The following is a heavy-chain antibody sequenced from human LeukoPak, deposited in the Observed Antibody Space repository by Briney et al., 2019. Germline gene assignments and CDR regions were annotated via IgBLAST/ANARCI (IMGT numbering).Heavy chain of an antibody. J-gene: IGHJ4*02. D-gene: IGHD5-24*01. V-gene: IGHV3-66*01. CDR1: GFTVSNNH. Sequence: PGGPLRLTCAASGFTVSNNHMSWVRQAPGKGLEWVSILYTGGTTYYADSVKGRFTISRDNSKNTLYLEMNSLRAEDTAVYYCARDGDGYNFGSDYWGQGTLVTVSS. CDR3: ARDGDGYNFGSDY. CDR2: LYTGGTT.